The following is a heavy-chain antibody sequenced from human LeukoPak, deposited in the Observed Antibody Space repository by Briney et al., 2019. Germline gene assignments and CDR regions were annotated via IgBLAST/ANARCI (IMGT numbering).Heavy chain of an antibody. CDR1: GFTFSSYA. CDR2: ISYDGSNK. V-gene: IGHV3-30-3*02. CDR3: AKSPTVYWNYDFDY. D-gene: IGHD1-7*01. Sequence: GRSLRLSCAASGFTFSSYAMHWVRQAPGKGLEWVAVISYDGSNKYYADSVKGRFTISRDNSKNTLYLQMNSLRAEDTAVYYCAKSPTVYWNYDFDYWGQGTLVTVSS. J-gene: IGHJ4*02.